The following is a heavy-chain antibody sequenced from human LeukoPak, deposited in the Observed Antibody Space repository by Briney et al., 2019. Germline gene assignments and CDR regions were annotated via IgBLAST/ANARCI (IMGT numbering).Heavy chain of an antibody. CDR2: ISAYNGNT. D-gene: IGHD3-22*01. V-gene: IGHV1-18*01. CDR3: ASHFHYYDSSGYYANAFDI. CDR1: GYTFTSYG. Sequence: ASVKVSCKASGYTFTSYGISWVRQAPGQGLEWMGWISAYNGNTNYAQKLQGRVTMTTDTSTSTAYMELRSLRSDDTAVYYCASHFHYYDSSGYYANAFDIWGQGIMVTVSS. J-gene: IGHJ3*02.